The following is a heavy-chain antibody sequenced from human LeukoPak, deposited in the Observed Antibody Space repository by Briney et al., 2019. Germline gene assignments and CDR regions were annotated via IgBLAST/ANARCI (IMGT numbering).Heavy chain of an antibody. CDR1: GFTFSSDA. V-gene: IGHV3-23*01. CDR2: ISGSGGST. D-gene: IGHD1-26*01. Sequence: GGSLRLSCAASGFTFSSDAVSWARQAPGKGLEWVSAISGSGGSTYYADSVKGRFTISRDNSKNTLYLQMNSPRAEDTAVYYCAKSLSGSRRGGFDSWGQGTLVTVSS. J-gene: IGHJ5*01. CDR3: AKSLSGSRRGGFDS.